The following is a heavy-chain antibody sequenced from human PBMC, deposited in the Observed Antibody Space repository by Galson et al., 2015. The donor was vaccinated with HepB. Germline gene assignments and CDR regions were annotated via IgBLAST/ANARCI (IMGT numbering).Heavy chain of an antibody. V-gene: IGHV6-1*01. Sequence: CAISGDSVSSNSAAWNWIRQSPSRGLEWLGRTYYRSKWYNDYAVSVKSRITINPDTSKNQFSLQLNSVTPEDTAVYYHTKDYCSSTSCYTGYYYYMDVWGKGTTVTVSS. J-gene: IGHJ6*03. CDR2: TYYRSKWYN. CDR1: GDSVSSNSAA. D-gene: IGHD2-2*02. CDR3: TKDYCSSTSCYTGYYYYMDV.